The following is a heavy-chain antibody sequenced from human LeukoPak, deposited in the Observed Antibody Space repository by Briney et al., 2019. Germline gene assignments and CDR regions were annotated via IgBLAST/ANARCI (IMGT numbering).Heavy chain of an antibody. J-gene: IGHJ4*02. V-gene: IGHV3-73*01. Sequence: GGSLRLSCAASGFTFSGSAMHWVRQASGKGLEWVGRIRSKANSYATANAASVKGRFTISRDDSKNTAYLQMNSLKTEDTAVYYCTRHGPDYYDSSGYWSRHFDYWGQGTLVTVSS. D-gene: IGHD3-22*01. CDR3: TRHGPDYYDSSGYWSRHFDY. CDR1: GFTFSGSA. CDR2: IRSKANSYAT.